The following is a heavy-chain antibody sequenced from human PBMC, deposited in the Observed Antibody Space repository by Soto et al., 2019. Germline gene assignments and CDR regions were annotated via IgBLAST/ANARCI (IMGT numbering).Heavy chain of an antibody. CDR2: ISTYSGDT. Sequence: ASVKVSCKASGYTFFTYDISWVRQAPGQGLEWMGWISTYSGDTKYAQKFQGRVTMTTDTSTTTAYPELRGLRSDDTAVYYCARHHGPTTSENWFDPWGQGTLVTVSS. CDR3: ARHHGPTTSENWFDP. CDR1: GYTFFTYD. V-gene: IGHV1-18*01. D-gene: IGHD5-12*01. J-gene: IGHJ5*02.